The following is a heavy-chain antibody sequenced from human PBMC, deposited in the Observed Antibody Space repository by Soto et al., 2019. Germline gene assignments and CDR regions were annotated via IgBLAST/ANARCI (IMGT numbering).Heavy chain of an antibody. CDR2: IIPISGRA. CDR3: AHTLGFALAGAGRFDR. D-gene: IGHD6-19*01. CDR1: GGTFSSYA. V-gene: IGHV1-69*12. Sequence: QVQLVQSGAEVKKPGSSVKVSCKASGGTFSSYAISWVRQAPGQGLEWMGGIIPISGRANYAQKFHGRVTSTAAASARPTDMERSRVSTVDTAVYDCAHTLGFALAGAGRFDRWRRGTLVTVS. J-gene: IGHJ2*01.